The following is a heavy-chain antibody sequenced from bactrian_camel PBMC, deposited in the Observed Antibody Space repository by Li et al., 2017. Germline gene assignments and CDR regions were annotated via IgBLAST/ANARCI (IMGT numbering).Heavy chain of an antibody. D-gene: IGHD7*01. Sequence: VQLVESGGGSVQAGGSLILSCTLSGDTIGRYSMGWFRQAPGKEREGVAAIGSDGVTSYGDSVTGRFTVSKDTTKNTLYLQMDSLKPEDTAMYYCVADPSVFPVCRIGVMRMDYRGQGTQVTV. CDR3: VADPSVFPVCRIGVMRMDY. CDR1: GDTIGRYS. CDR2: IGSDGVT. J-gene: IGHJ4*01. V-gene: IGHV3S55*01.